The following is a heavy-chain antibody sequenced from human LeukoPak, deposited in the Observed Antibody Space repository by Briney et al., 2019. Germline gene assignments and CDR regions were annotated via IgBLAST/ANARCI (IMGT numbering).Heavy chain of an antibody. Sequence: GGSLRLSCAASGFTVSSNYMSWVRQAPGKGLEWVSVIYSGGSTYYADSVKGRFTISRDNSKNTLYLQMNSLRAEDTAVYYCARDGPVGATNPDYWGQGTLVTVSS. CDR1: GFTVSSNY. CDR2: IYSGGST. D-gene: IGHD1-26*01. J-gene: IGHJ4*02. V-gene: IGHV3-53*01. CDR3: ARDGPVGATNPDY.